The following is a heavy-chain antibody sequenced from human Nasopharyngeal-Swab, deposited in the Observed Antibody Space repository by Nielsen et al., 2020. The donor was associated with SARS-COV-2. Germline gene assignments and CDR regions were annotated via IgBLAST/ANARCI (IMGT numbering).Heavy chain of an antibody. D-gene: IGHD5-18*01. J-gene: IGHJ6*02. CDR3: ARDYDVDTAMVDYYYGMDV. CDR2: INPSGGST. Sequence: ASVKVSCKASGYTFTSYYMHWVRQAPGQGLEWMGIINPSGGSTSYAQKFQGRVTMTRDTSISTAYMELSRLRSDDTAVYYCARDYDVDTAMVDYYYGMDVWGQGTTVTVSS. V-gene: IGHV1-46*01. CDR1: GYTFTSYY.